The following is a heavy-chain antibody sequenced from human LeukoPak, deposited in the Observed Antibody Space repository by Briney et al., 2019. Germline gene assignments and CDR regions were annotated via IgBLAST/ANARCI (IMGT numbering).Heavy chain of an antibody. CDR2: INPNSGGT. D-gene: IGHD3-22*01. CDR3: ARVGYYYDSSGYYAY. Sequence: GASVTVSCKASGYTFTGYYMHWVRQAPGQGLAWMGWINPNSGGTNYAQKFQGRVTMTRDTSISTAYMELSRLRSDDTAVYYCARVGYYYDSSGYYAYWGQGTLVTVSS. CDR1: GYTFTGYY. J-gene: IGHJ4*02. V-gene: IGHV1-2*02.